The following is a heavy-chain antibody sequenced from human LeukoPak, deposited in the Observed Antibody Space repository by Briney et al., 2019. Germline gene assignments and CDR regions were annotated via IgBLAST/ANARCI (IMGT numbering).Heavy chain of an antibody. D-gene: IGHD1-26*01. V-gene: IGHV6-1*01. CDR3: ASIMGATDAFDI. CDR1: GDSVSSNSAA. Sequence: SQTLSLTCAISGDSVSSNSAAWNWIRQSPSRGLEWLGRTYYRSKWYNDYAVSVKSRITINPDTSKSQFSLQLNSVTPEDTAAYYCASIMGATDAFDIWGQGTMVTVSS. J-gene: IGHJ3*02. CDR2: TYYRSKWYN.